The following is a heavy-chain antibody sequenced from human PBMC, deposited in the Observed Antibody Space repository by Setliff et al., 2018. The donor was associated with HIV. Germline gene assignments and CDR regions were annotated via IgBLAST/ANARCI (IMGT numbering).Heavy chain of an antibody. V-gene: IGHV4-34*01. J-gene: IGHJ4*02. Sequence: PSETLSLTCAVYGGSFSGYYWSWIRQPPGKGLEWIGEINHSGSTNYNPSLKSRVTISVDTSKNQFSLTLTSVTAADTALYYCARRGGSGWYYFDQWGQGALVTVSS. CDR1: GGSFSGYY. CDR2: INHSGST. D-gene: IGHD6-19*01. CDR3: ARRGGSGWYYFDQ.